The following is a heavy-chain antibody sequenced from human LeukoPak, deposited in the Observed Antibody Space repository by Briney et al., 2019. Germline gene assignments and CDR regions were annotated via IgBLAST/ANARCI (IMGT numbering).Heavy chain of an antibody. CDR3: ARDRAAAAGIRQGTLYY. Sequence: GGSLRLSCAASGFTFSSYGMHWVRQAPGKGLEWVAVIWYDGSNKYYADSVKGRFTISRDNSKNTLYLQMNSLRAGDTAVYYCARDRAAAAGIRQGTLYYWGQGTLVTVSS. CDR2: IWYDGSNK. D-gene: IGHD6-13*01. CDR1: GFTFSSYG. J-gene: IGHJ4*02. V-gene: IGHV3-33*01.